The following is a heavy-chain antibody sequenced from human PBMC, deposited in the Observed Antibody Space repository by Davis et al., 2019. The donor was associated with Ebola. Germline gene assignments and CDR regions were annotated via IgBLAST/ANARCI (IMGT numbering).Heavy chain of an antibody. CDR1: GFTFSNYA. CDR2: VSHSEREK. CDR3: ARAVLHEVLDS. D-gene: IGHD3-3*01. V-gene: IGHV3-30*04. Sequence: GESLKISCAASGFTFSNYAMHWVRQAPGKGLEWVAVVSHSEREKFYADSVKGRFTISRDNSENTLYLQMNSLTADDTAVYFCARAVLHEVLDSWGQGTPVTVSS. J-gene: IGHJ4*02.